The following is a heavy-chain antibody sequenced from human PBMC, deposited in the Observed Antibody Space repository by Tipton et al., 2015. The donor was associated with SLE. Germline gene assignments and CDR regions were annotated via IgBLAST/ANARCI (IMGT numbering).Heavy chain of an antibody. Sequence: QVQLVQSGAEVKNPGASVKVSCKASGYTFTSYGISWVRQAPGQGLEWMGWISSYNGNTNYAQKFQDRVTMTTDTSTSTAYMELRSLRSDDTAMYYCVRVWSSGWYQNAFDIWGQGTMVTVSS. CDR1: GYTFTSYG. CDR2: ISSYNGNT. D-gene: IGHD6-19*01. J-gene: IGHJ3*02. CDR3: VRVWSSGWYQNAFDI. V-gene: IGHV1-18*01.